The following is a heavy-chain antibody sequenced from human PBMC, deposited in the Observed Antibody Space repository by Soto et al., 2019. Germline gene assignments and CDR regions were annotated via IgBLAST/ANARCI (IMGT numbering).Heavy chain of an antibody. D-gene: IGHD3-22*01. Sequence: PGGSLRLSCAASGFIFSSDWMHWVRQAPGKGLEWVSFISGRSNTIYYADSVKGRFTISRDNAKNSLYLLMNSLRAEDTAVYYCTREGDGSGFFSDFWGQGALVTVSS. CDR1: GFIFSSDW. J-gene: IGHJ4*02. V-gene: IGHV3-48*01. CDR2: ISGRSNTI. CDR3: TREGDGSGFFSDF.